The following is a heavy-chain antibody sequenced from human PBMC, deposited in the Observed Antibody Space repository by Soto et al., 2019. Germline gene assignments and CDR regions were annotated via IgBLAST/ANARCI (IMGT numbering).Heavy chain of an antibody. Sequence: QVQLVQSGAEVKQPGSSVKVSCKTSGGTFSTYAIYWLRQAPGQGLEWMGAVIPLFGTADYAQKFQGRVTNTADESTSTAYMELSSLRSEDTAVYYCARPKGSYSSGYYYFDYWGQGTLVTVSS. V-gene: IGHV1-69*01. D-gene: IGHD6-19*01. CDR3: ARPKGSYSSGYYYFDY. CDR2: VIPLFGTA. J-gene: IGHJ4*02. CDR1: GGTFSTYA.